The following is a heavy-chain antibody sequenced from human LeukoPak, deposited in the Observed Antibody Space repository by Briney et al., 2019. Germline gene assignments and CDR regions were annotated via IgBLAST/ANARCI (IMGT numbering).Heavy chain of an antibody. J-gene: IGHJ4*02. CDR1: GFTFSSYA. Sequence: SGRSLRLSCSASGFTFSSYAMHWVRQAPGKGLAWVAVISYDGSNKYYADSVKGRFTISRDNSKNTLYLQMNSLRAEDTAVYYCAKDRSIAAGGTVSEIDNWGQGTLVTVSS. V-gene: IGHV3-30-3*01. CDR2: ISYDGSNK. CDR3: AKDRSIAAGGTVSEIDN. D-gene: IGHD6-13*01.